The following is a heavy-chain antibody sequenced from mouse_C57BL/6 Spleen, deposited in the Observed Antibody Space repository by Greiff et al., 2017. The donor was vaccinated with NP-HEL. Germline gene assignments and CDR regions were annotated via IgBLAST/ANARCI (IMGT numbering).Heavy chain of an antibody. CDR2: IYPYNGVS. D-gene: IGHD1-1*01. CDR1: GYSFTGYY. J-gene: IGHJ4*01. Sequence: EVMLVESGPELVKPGASVKISCKASGYSFTGYYMHWVKQSHGNILDWIGYIYPYNGVSSYNQKFKGKATLTVDKSSSTAYMELRSLTSEDSAVYYCARNGVKVAPYYYAMDYWGQGTSVTVSS. V-gene: IGHV1-31*01. CDR3: ARNGVKVAPYYYAMDY.